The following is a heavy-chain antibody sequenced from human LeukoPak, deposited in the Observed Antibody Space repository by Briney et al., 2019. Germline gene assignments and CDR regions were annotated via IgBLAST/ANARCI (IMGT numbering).Heavy chain of an antibody. CDR3: ARVRTYYYDSSGYYPPPLFDY. V-gene: IGHV4-59*01. CDR2: IYYSGST. Sequence: PSETLSLTCTVSGGSISSYYWSWIRQPPGKGLEWIGYIYYSGSTNYNPSLKSRVTISVDTSKNQFSLKLSSVTAADTAVYYCARVRTYYYDSSGYYPPPLFDYWGQGTLVTVSS. CDR1: GGSISSYY. J-gene: IGHJ4*02. D-gene: IGHD3-22*01.